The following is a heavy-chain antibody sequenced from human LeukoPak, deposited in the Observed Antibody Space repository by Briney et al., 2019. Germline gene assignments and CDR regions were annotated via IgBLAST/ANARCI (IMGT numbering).Heavy chain of an antibody. CDR1: GLNVTTTQ. CDR3: ARLPYK. D-gene: IGHD1-14*01. J-gene: IGHJ4*02. Sequence: GGSLRLSCAVSGLNVTTTQMTWVRQAPGQGLEWVSSIYSGATYYAESVKGRFAISRDTSENALYLQMSSLRVEDTAIFYCARLPYKWGQGTLVTVSS. V-gene: IGHV3-53*01. CDR2: IYSGAT.